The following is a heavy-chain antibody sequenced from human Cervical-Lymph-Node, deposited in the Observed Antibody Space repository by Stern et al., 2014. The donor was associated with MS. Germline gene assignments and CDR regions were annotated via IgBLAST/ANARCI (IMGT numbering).Heavy chain of an antibody. J-gene: IGHJ6*02. D-gene: IGHD1-26*01. V-gene: IGHV4-59*01. CDR1: GGFIHNYY. CDR2: IYYSGST. Sequence: QVQLVESGPGLVKPSETLSLTCTVSGGFIHNYYWSWIRQPPGKGLEWIGHIYYSGSTNYHPSLKSRVTISVDTSKDQFSLKLSSVTAADTAVYHCARVVGDPNYYYGMDVWGQGTTVTVSS. CDR3: ARVVGDPNYYYGMDV.